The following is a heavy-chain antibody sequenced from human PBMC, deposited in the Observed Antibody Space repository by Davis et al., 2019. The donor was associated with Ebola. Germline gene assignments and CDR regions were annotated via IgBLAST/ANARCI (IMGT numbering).Heavy chain of an antibody. CDR1: GGSISSYY. V-gene: IGHV4-59*08. CDR3: ARGGGY. J-gene: IGHJ4*02. CDR2: IYYSGST. D-gene: IGHD3-16*01. Sequence: MPSETLSLTCTVSGGSISSYYWSWIRQPPGKGLEWIGYIYYSGSTNYNPSLKSRVTISVDTSKNQFSLKLSSVTAADTAVYYCARGGGYWGQGTLVTVSS.